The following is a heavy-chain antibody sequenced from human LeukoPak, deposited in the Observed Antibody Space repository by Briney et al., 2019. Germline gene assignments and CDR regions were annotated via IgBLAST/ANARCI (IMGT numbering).Heavy chain of an antibody. CDR3: ASWPGGWYGEDS. CDR2: IYGGGST. J-gene: IGHJ4*02. Sequence: PGGSLRLSCAASAFSLNAYNMNWVRQAPGKGLEWVSVIYGGGSTYYADSVKGRFTISRDTSKNTLYLQMNSLRAEDTAVYYCASWPGGWYGEDSWGQGTLVTVSS. V-gene: IGHV3-53*01. D-gene: IGHD6-19*01. CDR1: AFSLNAYN.